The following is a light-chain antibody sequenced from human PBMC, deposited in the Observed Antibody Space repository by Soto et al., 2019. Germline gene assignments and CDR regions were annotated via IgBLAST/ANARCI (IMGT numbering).Light chain of an antibody. Sequence: QSVLTQPPSVSAAPGQKVTISCSGSSSNIGGNSVSWYQQLPGTAPKLLIYDDNKRPSGIPDRFSGSKSGTSATLGITGFQTGDEADFWCQVWDSSSDQPVFGGGTKLTVL. CDR3: QVWDSSSDQPV. V-gene: IGLV1-51*01. CDR1: SSNIGGNS. J-gene: IGLJ2*01. CDR2: DDN.